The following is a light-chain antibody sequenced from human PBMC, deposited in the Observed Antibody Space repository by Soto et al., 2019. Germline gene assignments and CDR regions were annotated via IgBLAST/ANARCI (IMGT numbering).Light chain of an antibody. CDR1: SSDVGAYDY. CDR2: EVT. J-gene: IGLJ1*01. CDR3: SSFARSNNFV. Sequence: QSVLTQPPSASGSPGQSGTISCTGTSSDVGAYDYVSWYQQHPGEAPKLMIYEVTKRPSGVPDRFSGSKSGNTASLTVSGLQTEDEADYYCSSFARSNNFVFGTGTKVTVL. V-gene: IGLV2-8*01.